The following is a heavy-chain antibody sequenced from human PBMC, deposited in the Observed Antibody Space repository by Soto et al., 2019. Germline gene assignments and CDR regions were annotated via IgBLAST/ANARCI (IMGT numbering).Heavy chain of an antibody. Sequence: SETLSLTCAVSGASIGTSNWWSWVRQSPGKGLEWIGEIHDSGSTESNPSLKSQVTISVDTSKSQFSLNVSSVTAADTAVYYCRRSSRYSTDVWGQGTTVTVSS. V-gene: IGHV4-4*02. D-gene: IGHD6-13*01. CDR3: RRSSRYSTDV. CDR1: GASIGTSNW. CDR2: IHDSGST. J-gene: IGHJ6*02.